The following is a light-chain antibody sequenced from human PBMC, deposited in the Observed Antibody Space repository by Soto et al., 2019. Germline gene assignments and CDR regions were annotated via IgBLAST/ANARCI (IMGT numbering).Light chain of an antibody. J-gene: IGLJ1*01. CDR2: DVS. V-gene: IGLV2-11*01. CDR3: CSYAGSPRYV. CDR1: SSDLGGYNY. Sequence: QSALTQPRSVSGSPGQSVTISCTGTSSDLGGYNYVSWYQQHPGKAPKVMIYDVSERPSGVPDRFSGSKSGNTASLTISGLQAEEEADYYCCSYAGSPRYVLGTGTKLTVL.